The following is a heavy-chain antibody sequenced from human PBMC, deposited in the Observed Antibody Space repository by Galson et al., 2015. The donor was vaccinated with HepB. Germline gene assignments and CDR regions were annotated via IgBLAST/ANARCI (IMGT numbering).Heavy chain of an antibody. CDR3: AKYGSGSTYYYYGMDV. D-gene: IGHD3-10*01. J-gene: IGHJ6*02. V-gene: IGHV3-23*01. Sequence: SLRLSCAASGFTFSSYAMSWVRQAPGKGLEWVSAISGSGGSTYYADSVKGRFTISRDNSKNTLYLQMNSLRAEDTAVYYCAKYGSGSTYYYYGMDVWGQGTTVTVSS. CDR2: ISGSGGST. CDR1: GFTFSSYA.